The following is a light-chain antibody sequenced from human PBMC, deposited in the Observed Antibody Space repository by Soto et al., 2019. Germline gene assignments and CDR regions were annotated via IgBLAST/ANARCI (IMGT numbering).Light chain of an antibody. Sequence: FMLTQPHSVSGSPGKTVTISCTRSSGNIVSNYVQRYQQRPGSSPTTVIFEDDDRPSGVPDRFSASLDTSTNSASLTISGLKPEDEADYYCQSYDADILIFGGGTKLTVL. CDR2: EDD. V-gene: IGLV6-57*01. J-gene: IGLJ2*01. CDR1: SGNIVSNY. CDR3: QSYDADILI.